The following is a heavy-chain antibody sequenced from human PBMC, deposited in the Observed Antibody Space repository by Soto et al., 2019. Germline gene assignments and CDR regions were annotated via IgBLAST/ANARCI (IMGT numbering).Heavy chain of an antibody. CDR2: IYYSGST. CDR1: GGSISSYY. D-gene: IGHD3-10*01. V-gene: IGHV4-59*08. J-gene: IGHJ3*02. Sequence: PSETLTLTCTVSGGSISSYYWGWIRQPPGKGLEWIGYIYYSGSTNYNPSLKSRVTISVDTSKNQFSLKLSSVTAADTAVYYCARGASVTRPMGSGSYIGAFDIWGQGTMVTVSS. CDR3: ARGASVTRPMGSGSYIGAFDI.